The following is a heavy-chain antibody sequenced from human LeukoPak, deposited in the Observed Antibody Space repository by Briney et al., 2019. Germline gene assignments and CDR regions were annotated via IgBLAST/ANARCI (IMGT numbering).Heavy chain of an antibody. V-gene: IGHV3-9*03. CDR1: GFTFSSYA. CDR3: AKATTTPVGAFDI. J-gene: IGHJ3*02. D-gene: IGHD4-11*01. CDR2: ISWNSGSI. Sequence: GGSLRLSCAASGFTFSSYAMNWVRQAPGKGLEWVSGISWNSGSIGYADSVKGRFTISRDNAKNSLYLQMNSLRAEDMALYYCAKATTTPVGAFDIWGQGTMVTVSS.